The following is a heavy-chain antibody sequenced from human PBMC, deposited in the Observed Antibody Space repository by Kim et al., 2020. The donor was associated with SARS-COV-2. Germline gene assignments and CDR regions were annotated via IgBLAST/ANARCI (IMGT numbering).Heavy chain of an antibody. J-gene: IGHJ4*02. CDR3: AKETTAPGVKFDY. Sequence: GGSLRLSCEASGFTFSTYVMSWVRQAPGKGLEWVSSFLGGGGGGTYYADSVKGRFTISRDNSKNTLYLQMNSLKAEDTAIYYCAKETTAPGVKFDYWGQGSLSPSPQ. V-gene: IGHV3-23*01. CDR1: GFTFSTYV. CDR2: FLGGGGGGT.